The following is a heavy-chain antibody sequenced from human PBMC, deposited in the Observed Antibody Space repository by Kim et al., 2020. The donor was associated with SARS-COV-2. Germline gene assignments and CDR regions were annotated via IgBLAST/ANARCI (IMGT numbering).Heavy chain of an antibody. J-gene: IGHJ4*02. V-gene: IGHV3-15*01. CDR3: TTRQNRWAGDY. Sequence: TDYAAPVKGRFTISRDDSKNTLYMQMNSLKTEGTAVYYCTTRQNRWAGDYWGQGNLGTVSS. D-gene: IGHD1-26*01. CDR2: T.